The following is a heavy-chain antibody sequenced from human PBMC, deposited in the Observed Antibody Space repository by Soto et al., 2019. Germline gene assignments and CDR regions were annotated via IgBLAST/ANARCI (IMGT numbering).Heavy chain of an antibody. CDR2: ISQSGAT. V-gene: IGHV4-30-2*01. D-gene: IGHD2-8*01. J-gene: IGHJ5*02. CDR3: ARGIWNIEEMLYGFYFDP. CDR1: GGSITSGAYS. Sequence: PSETLSLTCAVSGGSITSGAYSWSWIRQPPGKVLEWLGYISQSGATYYNPSLERRVTISMDRSKNAFSLNPSSVTADDTAVYYCARGIWNIEEMLYGFYFDPWGPGTLVTVSS.